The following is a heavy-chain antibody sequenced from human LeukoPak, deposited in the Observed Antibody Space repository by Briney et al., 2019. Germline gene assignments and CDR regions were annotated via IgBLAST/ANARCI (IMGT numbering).Heavy chain of an antibody. D-gene: IGHD5-24*01. V-gene: IGHV4-59*01. Sequence: SETLSLTCTVSGGSLSSYYWSWIRQPPGKGLEWIGYIYYSGSTNYNPSLKSRVTISVDTSKNQFSLKLSSVTAADTAVYYCARDRDYYGMDVWGQGTTITVSS. CDR2: IYYSGST. J-gene: IGHJ6*02. CDR3: ARDRDYYGMDV. CDR1: GGSLSSYY.